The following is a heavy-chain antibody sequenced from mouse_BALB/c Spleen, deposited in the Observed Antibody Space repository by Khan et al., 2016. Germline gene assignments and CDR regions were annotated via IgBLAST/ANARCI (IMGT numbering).Heavy chain of an antibody. V-gene: IGHV2-9-2*01. Sequence: QVQLKESGPGLVAPSQSLSITCTVSGFSLTSYDISWIRQPPGKGLEWLGGIWTGGGTNYNSAFMSRMIISKDNSKSQVFLQMNSLQTDDTARYYCVREGYGTTYGAIDYWGQGTSVTVSS. CDR3: VREGYGTTYGAIDY. CDR1: GFSLTSYD. J-gene: IGHJ4*01. D-gene: IGHD1-1*01. CDR2: IWTGGGT.